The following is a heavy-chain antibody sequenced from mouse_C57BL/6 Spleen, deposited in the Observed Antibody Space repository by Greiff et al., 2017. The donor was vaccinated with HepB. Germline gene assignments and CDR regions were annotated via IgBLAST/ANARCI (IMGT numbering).Heavy chain of an antibody. CDR3: ARGNGNYPYAMDY. CDR1: GFTFSDYY. J-gene: IGHJ4*01. Sequence: EVQLVESEGGLVQPGSSMKLSCTASGFTFSDYYMAWVRQVPEKGLEWVANINYDGSSTYYLDSLKSRFIISRDNAKNILYLQMSSLKSEDTATYYCARGNGNYPYAMDYWGQGTSVTVSS. CDR2: INYDGSST. V-gene: IGHV5-16*01. D-gene: IGHD2-1*01.